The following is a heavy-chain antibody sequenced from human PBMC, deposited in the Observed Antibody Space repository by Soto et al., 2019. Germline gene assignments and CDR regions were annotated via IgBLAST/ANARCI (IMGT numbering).Heavy chain of an antibody. CDR3: AINVLGTSGNAFDI. J-gene: IGHJ3*02. V-gene: IGHV1-2*04. D-gene: IGHD2-8*01. CDR2: INPNSGGT. CDR1: GYTFTGYY. Sequence: ASVKVSCKASGYTFTGYYMHWVRQAPGQGLEWMGWINPNSGGTNYAQKFQGWVTMTRDTSISTAYMELRRLRSDDTAVYYCAINVLGTSGNAFDIWGQGTMVTVSS.